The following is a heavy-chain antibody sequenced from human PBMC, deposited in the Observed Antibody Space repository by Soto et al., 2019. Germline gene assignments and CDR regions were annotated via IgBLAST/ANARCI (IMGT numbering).Heavy chain of an antibody. CDR1: GLTFNRYG. V-gene: IGHV3-30*03. D-gene: IGHD3-22*01. Sequence: QEKLVESGGGVVQPGRSLRLSCAASGLTFNRYGMHWVRQAPGKGLEWAAHISYDGSKQHYAESVKGRFTISRDSSKNTLYLQMNSLSAEDTAVYYCVRDTYYYDSSGYYVFDYWGQGTLVAVSS. CDR2: ISYDGSKQ. CDR3: VRDTYYYDSSGYYVFDY. J-gene: IGHJ4*02.